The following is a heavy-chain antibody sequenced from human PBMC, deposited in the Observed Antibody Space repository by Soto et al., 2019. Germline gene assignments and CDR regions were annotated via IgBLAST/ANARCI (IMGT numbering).Heavy chain of an antibody. CDR3: TSLSEYYDILTGPDWCYYYYGMDV. CDR1: GFTFSGSA. Sequence: EVQLVESGGGLVQPGGSLKLSCAASGFTFSGSAMHWVRQASGKGLEWVGRIRSKANSYATAYAASVKGRFTISRDDSKNTAYLQMNSLKTEDTAVYYCTSLSEYYDILTGPDWCYYYYGMDVWGQGTTVTVSS. CDR2: IRSKANSYAT. D-gene: IGHD3-9*01. V-gene: IGHV3-73*02. J-gene: IGHJ6*02.